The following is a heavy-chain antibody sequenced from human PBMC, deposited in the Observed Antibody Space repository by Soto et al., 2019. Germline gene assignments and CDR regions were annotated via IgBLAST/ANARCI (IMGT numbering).Heavy chain of an antibody. CDR3: ARGPSYSGWYRY. CDR2: IYYSGST. J-gene: IGHJ4*02. V-gene: IGHV4-30-4*01. Sequence: PSETLSLTCTVSGGSISSGDYYWMWIRQPPGKGLEWIGYIYYSGSTYYNPSLKSRVTISVDTSKNQFSLKLSSVTAADTAVYYCARGPSYSGWYRYWGQGTLVTVSS. CDR1: GGSISSGDYY. D-gene: IGHD6-19*01.